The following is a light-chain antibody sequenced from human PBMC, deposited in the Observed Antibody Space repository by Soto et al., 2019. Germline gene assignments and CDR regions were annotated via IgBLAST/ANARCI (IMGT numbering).Light chain of an antibody. J-gene: IGKJ4*01. CDR1: HSVTTH. CDR3: QHYKTWPLA. V-gene: IGKV3-15*01. Sequence: EIVLTQSPDTLSLSPGERATLSCWASHSVTTHLAWFQQRPGQTPRLLIYDAYIRATGVPARFSGSGSGTEFTLTISSLQSEDFAVYYCQHYKTWPLAFGGGTKVDIK. CDR2: DAY.